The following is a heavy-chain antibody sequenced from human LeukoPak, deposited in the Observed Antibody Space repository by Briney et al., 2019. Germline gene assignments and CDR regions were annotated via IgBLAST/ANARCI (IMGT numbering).Heavy chain of an antibody. V-gene: IGHV3-74*01. CDR1: GFTFSNYW. CDR3: ATFYYDRSGYRFDY. J-gene: IGHJ4*02. D-gene: IGHD3-22*01. Sequence: PGESLRLSCAASGFTFSNYWMHWVRQAPGKGLVWVSRINTDGSSTNYADSVKGRFTISRDNAKNSLYLQMNSLRDEDTAVYYCATFYYDRSGYRFDYWGQGTLVTVSS. CDR2: INTDGSST.